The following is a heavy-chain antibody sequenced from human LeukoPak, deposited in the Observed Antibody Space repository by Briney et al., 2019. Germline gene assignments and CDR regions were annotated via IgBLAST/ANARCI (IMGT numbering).Heavy chain of an antibody. D-gene: IGHD2-2*02. CDR3: ARDRYCSSTSCYTAGGWFDP. J-gene: IGHJ5*02. CDR1: GGSISSYY. CDR2: IYTSGST. V-gene: IGHV4-4*07. Sequence: SETLSLTCTVSGGSISSYYWSWIRQPAGKGLAWIGRIYTSGSTNYNPSLKSRVTMSVDTSKNQFSLKLSSVTAADTAVYYCARDRYCSSTSCYTAGGWFDPWGQGTLVTVSS.